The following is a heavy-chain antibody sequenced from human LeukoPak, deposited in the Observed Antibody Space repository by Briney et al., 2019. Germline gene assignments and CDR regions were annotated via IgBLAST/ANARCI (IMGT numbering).Heavy chain of an antibody. V-gene: IGHV3-9*01. D-gene: IGHD3-10*01. J-gene: IGHJ4*02. Sequence: GRSLRLSCAASGFTFDDYAMYWVRQAPGKGLGWVSGISWNSGSIGYADSAKGRFTISRDNAKNSLYLQMNSLRAEDTALYYCAKAYGSGSYSLDYWGQGTLVTVSS. CDR3: AKAYGSGSYSLDY. CDR2: ISWNSGSI. CDR1: GFTFDDYA.